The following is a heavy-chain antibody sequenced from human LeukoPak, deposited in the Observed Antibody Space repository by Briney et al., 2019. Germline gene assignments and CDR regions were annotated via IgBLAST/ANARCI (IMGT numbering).Heavy chain of an antibody. CDR1: GGSISSSRYY. V-gene: IGHV4-39*07. CDR3: ARDTAAAGTSPQDY. CDR2: ILYTGSA. D-gene: IGHD6-13*01. J-gene: IGHJ4*02. Sequence: SETLSLTCTVSGGSISSSRYYWVWIRQPPGKGLEWIGSILYTGSAFYNPSLKSRVTISVDTSKNQFSLKLSSVTAADTAVYYCARDTAAAGTSPQDYWGQGTLVTVSS.